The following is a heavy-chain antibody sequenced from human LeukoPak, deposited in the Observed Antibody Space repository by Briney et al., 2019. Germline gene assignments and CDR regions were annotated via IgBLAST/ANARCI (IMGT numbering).Heavy chain of an antibody. Sequence: SVKVSCKASGGTFSSYAISWVRRAPGQGLEWMGGIIPIFGTANYAQKFQGRVTITADESTSTAYMELSSLRSEDTAVYYCAGGIAVAGTWFDPWGQGTLVTVSS. CDR1: GGTFSSYA. CDR3: AGGIAVAGTWFDP. J-gene: IGHJ5*02. CDR2: IIPIFGTA. D-gene: IGHD6-19*01. V-gene: IGHV1-69*13.